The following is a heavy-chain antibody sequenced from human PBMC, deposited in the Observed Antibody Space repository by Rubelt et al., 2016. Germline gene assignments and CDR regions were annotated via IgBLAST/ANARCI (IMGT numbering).Heavy chain of an antibody. D-gene: IGHD2-2*01. CDR3: ATQGYCSSTSCYGAY. Sequence: EVQLVESGGGLVQPGGSLRLSCAASGFTCSSYSMNWVRQAPGKGLEWVSYISSSSGTIYYADYVKGRFTISRDNAKNSLYLLMNSLRDEDTAVYYCATQGYCSSTSCYGAYWGQGTLVTVSS. CDR1: GFTCSSYS. CDR2: ISSSSGTI. J-gene: IGHJ4*02. V-gene: IGHV3-48*02.